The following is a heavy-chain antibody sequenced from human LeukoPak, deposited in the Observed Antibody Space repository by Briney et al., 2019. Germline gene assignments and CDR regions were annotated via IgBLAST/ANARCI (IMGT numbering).Heavy chain of an antibody. J-gene: IGHJ6*02. CDR1: GCTFSSYY. D-gene: IGHD3-9*01. CDR3: FFKQKTAYEILTGYYGIDL. V-gene: IGHV3-30*04. Sequence: GGSLRLSCAASGCTFSSYYMHWVRQAPGKGLEWVAVISYDGSNKYHADSVKGRFTISRDNSKNTLYLQRNSLRTEDTAVYFFFFKQKTAYEILTGYYGIDLWGQGTTVTVSS. CDR2: ISYDGSNK.